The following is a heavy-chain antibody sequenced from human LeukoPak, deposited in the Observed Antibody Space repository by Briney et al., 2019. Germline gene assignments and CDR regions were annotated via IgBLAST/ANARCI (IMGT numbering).Heavy chain of an antibody. J-gene: IGHJ4*02. V-gene: IGHV3-33*01. Sequence: GGSLRLSCAASGFTFTTYGMHWVRQAPGKGLEWVAVIWYDGSNKYYADSVKGRSTISRDNSKNTLYLQMNSLRVEDTAVYYCAREANWGALGLYYFDYWGQGTLVTVSS. CDR2: IWYDGSNK. D-gene: IGHD7-27*01. CDR3: AREANWGALGLYYFDY. CDR1: GFTFTTYG.